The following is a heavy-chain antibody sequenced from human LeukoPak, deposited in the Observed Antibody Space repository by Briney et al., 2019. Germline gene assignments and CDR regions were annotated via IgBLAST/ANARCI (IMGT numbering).Heavy chain of an antibody. D-gene: IGHD3-10*01. J-gene: IGHJ6*03. CDR1: GFTFSSYW. Sequence: GGSLRLSCAASGFTFSSYWMSWVRQAPGKGLEWVANIKQDGSEKYYVDSVKGRFTISRDNAKNSLYLQMNSLRAEDTAVYYCARDGIGITMVRGVIITPYYYYYYMDVWGKGTTVTISS. CDR3: ARDGIGITMVRGVIITPYYYYYYMDV. CDR2: IKQDGSEK. V-gene: IGHV3-7*01.